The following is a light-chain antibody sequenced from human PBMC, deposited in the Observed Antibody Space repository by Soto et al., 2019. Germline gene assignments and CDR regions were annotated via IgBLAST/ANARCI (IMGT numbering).Light chain of an antibody. J-gene: IGKJ2*01. Sequence: DIQMTQSPSSLSASIGDRVTITCRASQAISDYLAWYQQKPGKAPKLLVYDASTLQSGVPSRFSGSGSGTEFTLTISSLQPDDFATYYCQQYNSYSYTFGQGTKVDIK. V-gene: IGKV1-27*01. CDR1: QAISDY. CDR2: DAS. CDR3: QQYNSYSYT.